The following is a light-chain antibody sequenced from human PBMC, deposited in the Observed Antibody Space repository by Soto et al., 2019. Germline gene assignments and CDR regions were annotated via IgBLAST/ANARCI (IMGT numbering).Light chain of an antibody. J-gene: IGKJ1*01. CDR1: QSIGTS. CDR3: QQYTNTNNPWM. V-gene: IGKV1-5*03. Sequence: DIQMTQFPSTLSASVGDRVTISCRASQSIGTSLAWYQQTPGKAPKLLIYKASILESGVPSRFSGSGSGADFTLTFSSLQPDDSATYYCQQYTNTNNPWMFGQGTKVDIK. CDR2: KAS.